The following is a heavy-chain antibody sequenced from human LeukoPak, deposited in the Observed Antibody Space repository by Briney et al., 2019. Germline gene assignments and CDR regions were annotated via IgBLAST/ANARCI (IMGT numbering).Heavy chain of an antibody. V-gene: IGHV4-39*07. D-gene: IGHD3-3*01. Sequence: SETLSLTCTVSGGSISSGGYYWSWIRQPPGKGLEWIGETNHSGSTNYNPSLKSRVTISVDTSKNQFSLKLSSVTAADTAVYYCARVRADDFWSGHIDYWGQGTLVTVSS. J-gene: IGHJ4*02. CDR1: GGSISSGGYY. CDR2: TNHSGST. CDR3: ARVRADDFWSGHIDY.